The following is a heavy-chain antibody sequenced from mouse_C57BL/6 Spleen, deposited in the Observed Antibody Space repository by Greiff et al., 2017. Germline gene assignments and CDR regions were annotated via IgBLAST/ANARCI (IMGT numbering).Heavy chain of an antibody. CDR2: INPYNGDT. J-gene: IGHJ4*01. V-gene: IGHV1-20*01. CDR3: ARGGIYYDYDYAMDY. D-gene: IGHD2-4*01. Sequence: EVQRVESGPELVKPGDSVKISCKASGYSFTGYFMNWVMQSHGKSLEWIGRINPYNGDTFYNQKFKGKATLTVDKSSSTALMELRSLTSEDSAVYYGARGGIYYDYDYAMDYWGQGTSVTVSS. CDR1: GYSFTGYF.